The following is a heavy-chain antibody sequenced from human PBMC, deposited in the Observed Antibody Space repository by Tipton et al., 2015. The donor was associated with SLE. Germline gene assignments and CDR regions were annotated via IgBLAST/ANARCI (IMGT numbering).Heavy chain of an antibody. CDR1: GFTVSSNY. D-gene: IGHD1-26*01. V-gene: IGHV3-53*01. CDR3: ARFHLKSYYEFDS. J-gene: IGHJ5*01. CDR2: IYSGGST. Sequence: SLRLSCAASGFTVSSNYMSWVRQAPGKGLEWVSVIYSGGSTYYADSVKGRFTISRDNSKNTLYLQMNSLRAEDTAVYYCARFHLKSYYEFDSWGQGTLVTVSS.